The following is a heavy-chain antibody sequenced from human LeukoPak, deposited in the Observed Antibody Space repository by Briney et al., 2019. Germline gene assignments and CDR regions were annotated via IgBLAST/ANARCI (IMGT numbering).Heavy chain of an antibody. CDR2: ILGSGGST. Sequence: GGSLRLSCAASGFTFSNYAMSWVRQAPGKGLEWVSTILGSGGSTYSADSVKGRFTISRDNSKNTLYLQMNSLSAEDTAVYYCARGRSIAARLPYYYYYYMDVWGKGTTVTVSS. V-gene: IGHV3-23*01. CDR1: GFTFSNYA. CDR3: ARGRSIAARLPYYYYYYMDV. J-gene: IGHJ6*03. D-gene: IGHD6-6*01.